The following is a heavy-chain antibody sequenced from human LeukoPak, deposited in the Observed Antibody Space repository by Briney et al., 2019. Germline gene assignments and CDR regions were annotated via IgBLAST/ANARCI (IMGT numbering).Heavy chain of an antibody. CDR2: ISSSGSTI. Sequence: GGSLRLSCAASGFTFSSYAMSWVRQAPGKGLEWVSAISSSGSTIYYADSVKGRFTISRDNAKNSLYLQMNSLRAEDTAVYYCARTTVLLWFGEGSYYFDYWGQGTLVTVSS. V-gene: IGHV3-21*04. CDR1: GFTFSSYA. D-gene: IGHD3-10*01. J-gene: IGHJ4*02. CDR3: ARTTVLLWFGEGSYYFDY.